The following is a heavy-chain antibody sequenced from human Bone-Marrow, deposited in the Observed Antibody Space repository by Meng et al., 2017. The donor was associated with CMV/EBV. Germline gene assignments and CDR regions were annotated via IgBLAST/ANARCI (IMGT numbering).Heavy chain of an antibody. D-gene: IGHD6-6*01. CDR2: ISAYNGNT. Sequence: ASVKVSCKASGYTFTSYGISWVRQAPGQGLEWMGWISAYNGNTNYAQKLQGRVTMTTDTSTSTAYMELRSLRSDDTAVYYCARDLAARLPGDNWFEPWGQGTLVTVSS. V-gene: IGHV1-18*01. CDR1: GYTFTSYG. CDR3: ARDLAARLPGDNWFEP. J-gene: IGHJ5*02.